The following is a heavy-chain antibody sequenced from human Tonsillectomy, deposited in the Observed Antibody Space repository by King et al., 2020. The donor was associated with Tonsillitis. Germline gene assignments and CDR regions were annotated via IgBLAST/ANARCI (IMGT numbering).Heavy chain of an antibody. J-gene: IGHJ4*02. CDR1: GGSVSGYF. CDR2: VNHSATS. V-gene: IGHV4-34*01. D-gene: IGHD3-10*01. CDR3: AREAKTSVSMVRRGYFDY. Sequence: VQLQQWGAGLLKPSETLSLTCAVYGGSVSGYFWSWIRQPPGKGLEWIGEVNHSATSNYNPSLKSRVTISIGTSKSEFSLKLSSVTAADTAVYYCAREAKTSVSMVRRGYFDYWGQGTLVTVSS.